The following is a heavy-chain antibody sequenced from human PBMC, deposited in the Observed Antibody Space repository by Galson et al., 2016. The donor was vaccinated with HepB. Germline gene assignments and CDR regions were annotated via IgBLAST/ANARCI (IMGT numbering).Heavy chain of an antibody. Sequence: SLRLSCAASGFTFSDYYMSWIRQAPGKGLEWISYISGNSGDIRYADSVKGRFTVSRDNAENSVYLQMNSLRVDDTAVYYCARSLLTVTSPFGYWGQGTLVTVSS. CDR3: ARSLLTVTSPFGY. CDR1: GFTFSDYY. J-gene: IGHJ4*02. V-gene: IGHV3-11*06. D-gene: IGHD4-17*01. CDR2: ISGNSGDI.